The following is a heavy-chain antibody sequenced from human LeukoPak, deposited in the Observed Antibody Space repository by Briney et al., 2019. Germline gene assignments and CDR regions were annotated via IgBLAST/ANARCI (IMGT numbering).Heavy chain of an antibody. V-gene: IGHV4-4*07. CDR2: IYTSGST. J-gene: IGHJ5*02. CDR3: ARVGWARYYGSGSYNFWFDP. D-gene: IGHD3-10*01. Sequence: PSETLSLTCTVSGGSISSYYWSWIRQPAGKGLEWIGRIYTSGSTNYNPSLKSRVTISVDTSKNQFSLKLSSVTAADTAVYYCARVGWARYYGSGSYNFWFDPWGQGTLVTVSS. CDR1: GGSISSYY.